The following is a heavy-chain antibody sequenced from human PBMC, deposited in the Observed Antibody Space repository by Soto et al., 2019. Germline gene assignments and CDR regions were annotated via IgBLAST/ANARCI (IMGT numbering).Heavy chain of an antibody. CDR3: ARREYCTSSSCPYYYYGMDV. CDR2: IYPGDSDV. D-gene: IGHD2-2*01. CDR1: GYNFTTYW. J-gene: IGHJ6*02. Sequence: PGESLKISCKGSGYNFTTYWIGWVRQMPGKGLERMGIIYPGDSDVRYSPSFQGQVTISADKSISTAYLRWNSLKASDTAMYYCARREYCTSSSCPYYYYGMDVWGQGTTVTVSS. V-gene: IGHV5-51*01.